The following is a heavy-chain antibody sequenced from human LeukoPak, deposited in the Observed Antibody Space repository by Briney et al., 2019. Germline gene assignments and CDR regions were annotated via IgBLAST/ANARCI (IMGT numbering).Heavy chain of an antibody. Sequence: GGSLRLSCAASGFTFSSYGMHWVRQAPGKGLEWVAFIRYDGSNKYYADSVKGRFTISRDNSKNTLYLQMNSLRAEDTAVYYCAKDQQWLVQSAFDIWGQGTMVTVPS. CDR1: GFTFSSYG. CDR2: IRYDGSNK. V-gene: IGHV3-30*02. CDR3: AKDQQWLVQSAFDI. D-gene: IGHD6-19*01. J-gene: IGHJ3*02.